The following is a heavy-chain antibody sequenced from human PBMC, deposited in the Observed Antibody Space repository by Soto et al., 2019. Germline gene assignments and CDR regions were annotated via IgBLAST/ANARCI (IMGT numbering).Heavy chain of an antibody. V-gene: IGHV4-59*08. D-gene: IGHD1-1*01. CDR1: SGPSSSHN. CDR2: VYNTGGT. CDR3: LRQGIGNLRGLVDV. Sequence: QVQLQQSGPGLVKPSETLSLTCTVSSGPSSSHNWGWIRQFPGRGLKWIGSVYNTGGTSYNPSLKSRVSISADTSANHISLTLSFVTAADTAIYDCLRQGIGNLRGLVDVWGQGTMVSVSS. J-gene: IGHJ6*02.